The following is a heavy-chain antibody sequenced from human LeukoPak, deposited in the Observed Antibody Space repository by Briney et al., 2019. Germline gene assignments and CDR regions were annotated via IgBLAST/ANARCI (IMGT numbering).Heavy chain of an antibody. CDR3: ARDLGYCSSASCRYFDC. V-gene: IGHV4-31*03. Sequence: SETLSLTCTVSGGSISSGGYYWSWIRQHPGKGLEWIGYISHSGSTYYNPSLKSRVTISVDTSKNQLSLKLSSVTAADTAVYYCARDLGYCSSASCRYFDCWGQGTLVTVSS. D-gene: IGHD2-2*01. CDR2: ISHSGST. J-gene: IGHJ4*02. CDR1: GGSISSGGYY.